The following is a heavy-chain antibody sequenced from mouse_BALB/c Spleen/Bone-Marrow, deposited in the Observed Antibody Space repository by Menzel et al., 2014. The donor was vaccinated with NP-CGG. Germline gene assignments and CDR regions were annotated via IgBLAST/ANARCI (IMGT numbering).Heavy chain of an antibody. Sequence: VHVKQSGPELVKPGASVKMSCKASGYTFTSYVMHWVKQKPGQGLEWIGNINPYNDGTKYNEKFKGKVTLTSDKFSSTAYMELGSLTSEDSAVYYCARSLYGFDWYFDVWGAGTTVTVSS. J-gene: IGHJ1*01. CDR1: GYTFTSYV. CDR2: INPYNDGT. CDR3: ARSLYGFDWYFDV. V-gene: IGHV1-14*01. D-gene: IGHD2-2*01.